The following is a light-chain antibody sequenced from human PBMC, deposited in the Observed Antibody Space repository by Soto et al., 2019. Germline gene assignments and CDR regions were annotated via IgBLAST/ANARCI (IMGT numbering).Light chain of an antibody. J-gene: IGLJ2*01. V-gene: IGLV2-14*01. CDR2: DVS. Sequence: QSALTQPASVSGSPGQSITISCTGTSSDFGGYNYVSWYQQHPGKAPKLMIYDVSNRPSGVSNRFSGSKSGSTASLTISGLQPEDEADYYCSSYTSSSTRVFGGGTKLTVL. CDR3: SSYTSSSTRV. CDR1: SSDFGGYNY.